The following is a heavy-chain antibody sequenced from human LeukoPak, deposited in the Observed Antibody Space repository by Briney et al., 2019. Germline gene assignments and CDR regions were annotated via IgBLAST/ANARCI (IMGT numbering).Heavy chain of an antibody. V-gene: IGHV4-38-2*01. CDR1: GYSISSGYY. Sequence: KPSETLSLTCAVSGYSISSGYYWGWIRQPPGKGLEWIGRIYHSGSTYYNPSLKSRVTISVDTSKNQFSLKLSSVTAADTAVYYCASRPRIAAAGTIDYWGQGTLVTVSS. J-gene: IGHJ4*02. CDR2: IYHSGST. CDR3: ASRPRIAAAGTIDY. D-gene: IGHD6-13*01.